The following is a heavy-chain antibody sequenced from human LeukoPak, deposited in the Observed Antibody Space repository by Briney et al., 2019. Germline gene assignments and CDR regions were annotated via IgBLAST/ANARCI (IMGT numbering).Heavy chain of an antibody. CDR2: IYYSGST. D-gene: IGHD2-15*01. Sequence: SQTLSLTCIVPGRSISSANDYWSSIRQPPRKGLEWIGYIYYSGSTNYNPSLKSRLTISVDTSMHRFSLKLTSVTAADTAVYYCASGCCSGGSCWDYWGEGSLVTVSS. J-gene: IGHJ4*02. CDR3: ASGCCSGGSCWDY. V-gene: IGHV4-61*01. CDR1: GRSISSANDY.